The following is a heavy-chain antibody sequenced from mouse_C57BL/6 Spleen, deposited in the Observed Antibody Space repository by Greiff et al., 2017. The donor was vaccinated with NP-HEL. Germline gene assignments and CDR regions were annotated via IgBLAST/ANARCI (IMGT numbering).Heavy chain of an antibody. D-gene: IGHD2-12*01. CDR3: TRGAYYSGFDY. CDR1: GFTFSSYA. J-gene: IGHJ2*01. CDR2: ISSGGDYI. V-gene: IGHV5-9-1*02. Sequence: EVMLVESGEGLVKPGGSLKLSCAASGFTFSSYAMSWVRQTPEKRLEWVAYISSGGDYIYYADTVKGRFTISRDNARNTLYLQMSSLKSEDTAMYYCTRGAYYSGFDYWGQGTTLTVSS.